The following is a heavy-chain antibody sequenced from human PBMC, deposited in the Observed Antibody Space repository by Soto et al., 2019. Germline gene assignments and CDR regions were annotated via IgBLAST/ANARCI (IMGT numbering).Heavy chain of an antibody. CDR1: GFTFSSYG. CDR3: ARGPYYYYYYMDV. J-gene: IGHJ6*03. CDR2: IWYDGSNK. V-gene: IGHV3-33*01. Sequence: PGGSLRLSCAASGFTFSSYGMHWVRQAPGKGLEWVAVIWYDGSNKYYADSVKGRFTISRDNSKNTLYLQMNSLRAEDTAVYYCARGPYYYYYYMDVWGKGTTVTVSS.